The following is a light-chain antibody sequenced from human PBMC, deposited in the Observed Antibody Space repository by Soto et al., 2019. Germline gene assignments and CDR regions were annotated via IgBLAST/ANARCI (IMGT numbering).Light chain of an antibody. V-gene: IGKV1-27*01. CDR2: AAS. CDR3: QQTYDTPIT. Sequence: IQMTQSPSSLSASVGDRVTITCRASQGISNYLAWYQQKPGKVPKLLIYAASTLQSGVPSRFSGSGVGTYFTLTINGLQPEDFTAYYCQQTYDTPITFGQGTRLEIK. J-gene: IGKJ5*01. CDR1: QGISNY.